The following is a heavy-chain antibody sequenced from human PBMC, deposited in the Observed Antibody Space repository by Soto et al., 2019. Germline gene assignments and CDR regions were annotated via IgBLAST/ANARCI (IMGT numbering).Heavy chain of an antibody. J-gene: IGHJ4*02. CDR3: ARVGGVAARTFDY. CDR2: LYYSGNT. Sequence: SETLSLTCTVSGGCISPFYWSWVRQPPGKGLEWIGYLYYSGNTNYNPSLKSRVTISVDASKNQVSLRLTSVTAADTAVYYCARVGGVAARTFDYWGQGTVVTGSS. D-gene: IGHD2-15*01. CDR1: GGCISPFY. V-gene: IGHV4-59*01.